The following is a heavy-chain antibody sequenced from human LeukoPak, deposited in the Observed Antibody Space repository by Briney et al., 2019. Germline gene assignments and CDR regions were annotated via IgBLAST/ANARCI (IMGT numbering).Heavy chain of an antibody. CDR3: ASLYSSSAYYYMDV. Sequence: PGGSLRLSCAASGFTFSSYSMNWVRQAPGKGLEWVSSISSSSSYIYYADSVKGRFTISRDNAKNSLYLQMDSLRAEDTAVYYCASLYSSSAYYYMDVWGKGTTVTVSS. D-gene: IGHD6-6*01. CDR2: ISSSSSYI. V-gene: IGHV3-21*01. J-gene: IGHJ6*03. CDR1: GFTFSSYS.